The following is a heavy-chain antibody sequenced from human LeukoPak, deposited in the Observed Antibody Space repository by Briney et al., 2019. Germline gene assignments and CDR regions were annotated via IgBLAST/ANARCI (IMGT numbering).Heavy chain of an antibody. Sequence: GGSLRLSCAASGFIFSSYWMHWVRQAPGKGMVWVSRINSDGSSTSYADSVKGRFTISRDNAKNTLYLQMNSLRVEGTAVYYCARAPLRDGYKFDYWGQGTLVTVSS. V-gene: IGHV3-74*01. D-gene: IGHD5-24*01. CDR3: ARAPLRDGYKFDY. CDR2: INSDGSST. CDR1: GFIFSSYW. J-gene: IGHJ4*02.